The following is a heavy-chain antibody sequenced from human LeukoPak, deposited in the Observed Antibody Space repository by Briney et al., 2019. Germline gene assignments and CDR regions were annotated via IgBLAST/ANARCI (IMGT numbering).Heavy chain of an antibody. V-gene: IGHV3-74*01. D-gene: IGHD3-22*01. CDR2: ISTDGSDT. CDR3: ARRRDSSAYYYFDY. CDR1: GFTFSSYW. Sequence: GGSLRLSCAASGFTFSSYWMHWVRQAPGKGLVWVSGISTDGSDTIYADSVKGRFTISRDNAKSSLYLQMNSLRAEDTALYYCARRRDSSAYYYFDYWGQGTLVTVSS. J-gene: IGHJ4*02.